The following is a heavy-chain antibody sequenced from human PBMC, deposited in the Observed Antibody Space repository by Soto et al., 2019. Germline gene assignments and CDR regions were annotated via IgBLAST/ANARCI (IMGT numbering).Heavy chain of an antibody. D-gene: IGHD4-17*01. CDR2: IIPIFGTA. CDR1: GGTFSSYA. J-gene: IGHJ3*02. V-gene: IGHV1-69*13. Sequence: SVKVSCKASGGTFSSYAISWVRQAPGQGLEWMGGIIPIFGTANYAQKFQGRVTITADESTSTAYMELSSLRSEDTAVYYCARAKSPGTVTKFPFDIWGQGTMFTVSS. CDR3: ARAKSPGTVTKFPFDI.